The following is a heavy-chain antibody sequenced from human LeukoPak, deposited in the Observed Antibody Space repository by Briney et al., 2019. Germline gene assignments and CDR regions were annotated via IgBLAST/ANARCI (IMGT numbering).Heavy chain of an antibody. Sequence: GGSLRLSCAASGFTFSSYWMHWVRQAPGKGLVWVSRINSDGSSTSYADSVKGRFTISRDNAKNTLYLQMNSLRAEDTAVYYCARGTLSSGWYSYYYYYYMDVWGKGTTVTVSS. D-gene: IGHD6-19*01. J-gene: IGHJ6*03. CDR3: ARGTLSSGWYSYYYYYYMDV. V-gene: IGHV3-74*01. CDR2: INSDGSST. CDR1: GFTFSSYW.